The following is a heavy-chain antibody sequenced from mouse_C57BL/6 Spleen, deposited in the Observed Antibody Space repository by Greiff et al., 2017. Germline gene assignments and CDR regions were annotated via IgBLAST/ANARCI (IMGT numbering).Heavy chain of an antibody. Sequence: EVQVVESGEGLVKPGGSLKLSCAASGFTFSSYAMSWVRQTPEKRLEWVAYISSGGDYIYYADTVKGRFTISRSNARNPLYRLMSRLKSEYTAMCYCTRGGAMDYWGQGTSVTVSS. CDR3: TRGGAMDY. CDR2: ISSGGDYI. J-gene: IGHJ4*01. CDR1: GFTFSSYA. V-gene: IGHV5-9-1*02.